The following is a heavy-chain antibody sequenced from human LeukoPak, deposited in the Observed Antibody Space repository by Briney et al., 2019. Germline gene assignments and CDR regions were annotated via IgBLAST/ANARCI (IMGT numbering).Heavy chain of an antibody. CDR1: GFTFGSYA. V-gene: IGHV3-23*01. CDR2: ISGSGGST. D-gene: IGHD1-7*01. J-gene: IGHJ4*02. CDR3: AKELSPDWNYGPLGY. Sequence: PGGSLRLSCAAAGFTFGSYAMSWVRQAPGKGLEWVSAISGSGGSTYYADSVKGRFTISRDNSKNTLYLQMNSLRAEDTAVYYCAKELSPDWNYGPLGYWGQGTLVTVSS.